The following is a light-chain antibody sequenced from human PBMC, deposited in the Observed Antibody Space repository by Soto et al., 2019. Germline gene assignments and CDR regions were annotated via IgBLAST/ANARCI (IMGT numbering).Light chain of an antibody. CDR3: SSYTSSSKGV. CDR1: SSDVGGYNY. CDR2: EVS. V-gene: IGLV2-14*01. J-gene: IGLJ2*01. Sequence: QSVLTQPASVSGSPGQSITISCTGTSSDVGGYNYVSWYQQHPGKAPKLMIYEVSNRPSGVSNRFSGSKSGNTASLTISGLLAEDEADYYCSSYTSSSKGVFGGGTKLTVL.